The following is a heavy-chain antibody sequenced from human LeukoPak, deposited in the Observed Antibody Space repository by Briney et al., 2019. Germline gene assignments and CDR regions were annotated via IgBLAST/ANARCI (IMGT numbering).Heavy chain of an antibody. CDR3: ARGELTVYGDPAYFDN. D-gene: IGHD4-17*01. V-gene: IGHV3-11*06. Sequence: GGSLRLSCAASGFTFSDYYMSWIRQAPGKGLEWVSDISSRSSYTNYADSVKGRFTISRDNAKSSLYLQMSTLRAEDTAVYYCARGELTVYGDPAYFDNWGQGTLVTVSS. J-gene: IGHJ4*02. CDR1: GFTFSDYY. CDR2: ISSRSSYT.